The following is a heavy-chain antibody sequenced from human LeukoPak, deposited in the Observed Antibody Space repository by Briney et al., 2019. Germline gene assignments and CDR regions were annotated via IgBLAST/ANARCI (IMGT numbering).Heavy chain of an antibody. J-gene: IGHJ6*02. CDR2: IYYSGST. CDR3: ARDPGPNYDILTGYSGYGMDV. Sequence: SETLSLTCTVSGGSISSYYWSWIRQPPGKGLEWIGYIYYSGSTNYNPSLKSRGTISVDTSKNQFSLKLSSVTAADTAVYYCARDPGPNYDILTGYSGYGMDVWGQGTTVTVSS. D-gene: IGHD3-9*01. V-gene: IGHV4-59*01. CDR1: GGSISSYY.